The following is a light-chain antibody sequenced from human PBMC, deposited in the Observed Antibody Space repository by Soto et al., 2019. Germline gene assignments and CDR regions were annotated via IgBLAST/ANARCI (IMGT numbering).Light chain of an antibody. V-gene: IGKV1-39*01. CDR2: GAS. Sequence: LQMTQSPYTLSASVVARVTITRQASHYISSYLDWYQQKPGKAPKLLIYGASSWESGVPSRFSGSGSGTEFTLTISSLEPEDFATYYCQQSYRIPRTFGQGTKVDIK. CDR3: QQSYRIPRT. J-gene: IGKJ1*01. CDR1: HYISSY.